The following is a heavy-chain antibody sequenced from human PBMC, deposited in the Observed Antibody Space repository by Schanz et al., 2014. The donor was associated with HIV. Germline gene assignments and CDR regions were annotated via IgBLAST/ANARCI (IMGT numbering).Heavy chain of an antibody. CDR2: IIPIFGTT. J-gene: IGHJ3*02. V-gene: IGHV1-69*01. CDR1: GGTFSGYA. CDR3: ASGRFDTVIWWGDAFLI. D-gene: IGHD5-18*01. Sequence: QVQLVQSGAEVKKPGSSVKVSCKASGGTFSGYAISWVRQAPGQGLEWMGGIIPIFGTTNYAQKFQGRVTITADESTSTAYMELSSLRSEDTAVYYCASGRFDTVIWWGDAFLIWGRGTMVTVSS.